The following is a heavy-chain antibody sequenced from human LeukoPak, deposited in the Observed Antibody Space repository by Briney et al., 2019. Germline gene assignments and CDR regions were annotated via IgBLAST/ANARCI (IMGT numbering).Heavy chain of an antibody. D-gene: IGHD3-22*01. Sequence: PSETLSLTCTVSGGSISSCYWSWIRQPAGKGLEWIGRIYTSGSTNYNPSLKSRVTMSVDTSKNQFSLKLSSVTAADTAVYYCARDQWGYYDSSGYYYFDYWGQGTLVTVSS. V-gene: IGHV4-4*07. J-gene: IGHJ4*02. CDR1: GGSISSCY. CDR2: IYTSGST. CDR3: ARDQWGYYDSSGYYYFDY.